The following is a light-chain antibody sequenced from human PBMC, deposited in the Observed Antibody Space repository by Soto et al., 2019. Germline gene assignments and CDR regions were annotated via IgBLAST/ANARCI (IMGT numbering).Light chain of an antibody. Sequence: DIQMTQSPSSLSASVGDRVTITCRASQSISSYLNWYQQKPGTAPKLLIYDASSLQSGVPSRFSGSGSGTDLTLTISSLQPEDFATYYCQQSYSTPHTFGQGTKLEIK. CDR1: QSISSY. CDR2: DAS. J-gene: IGKJ2*01. CDR3: QQSYSTPHT. V-gene: IGKV1-39*01.